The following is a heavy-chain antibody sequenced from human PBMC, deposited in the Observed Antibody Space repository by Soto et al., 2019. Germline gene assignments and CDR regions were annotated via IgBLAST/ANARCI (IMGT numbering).Heavy chain of an antibody. Sequence: ESLRISCKGSGYIFTSYWIGWVRQTPGKGLEWMGIIYPGDSDTRYSPSFQGQVTISADKSISTAYLQWSSLKASDTAMYYCARRLYNWNPFDYWGQGTLVTVSS. D-gene: IGHD1-20*01. CDR2: IYPGDSDT. V-gene: IGHV5-51*01. CDR3: ARRLYNWNPFDY. CDR1: GYIFTSYW. J-gene: IGHJ4*02.